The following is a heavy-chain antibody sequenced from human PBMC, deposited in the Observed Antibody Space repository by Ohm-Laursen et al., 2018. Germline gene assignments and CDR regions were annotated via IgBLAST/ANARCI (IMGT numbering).Heavy chain of an antibody. D-gene: IGHD5-24*01. CDR2: ISASGTTM. V-gene: IGHV3-11*01. CDR1: GFTFSDYY. Sequence: GSLRLSCTASGFTFSDYYMSWIRQAPGKGLEWVSYISASGTTMYYADSVKGRFTISRDNAKNSVYLQMNSLRAEDTAVYYCARDRRDWQQFYDCWGQGTLVTVSS. J-gene: IGHJ4*02. CDR3: ARDRRDWQQFYDC.